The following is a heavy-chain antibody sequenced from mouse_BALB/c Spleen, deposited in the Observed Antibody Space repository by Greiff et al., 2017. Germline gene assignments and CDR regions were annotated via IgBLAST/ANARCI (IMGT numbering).Heavy chain of an antibody. Sequence: EVKLVESGGGLVKLGGSLKLSCAASGFTFSSYYMSWVRQTPEKRLELVAAINSNGGSTYYPDTVKGRFTISRDNAKNTLYLQMSSLKSEDTALYYCARHGYYGVFDYWGQGTTLTVSS. CDR2: INSNGGST. CDR1: GFTFSSYY. CDR3: ARHGYYGVFDY. V-gene: IGHV5-6-2*01. J-gene: IGHJ2*01. D-gene: IGHD2-13*01.